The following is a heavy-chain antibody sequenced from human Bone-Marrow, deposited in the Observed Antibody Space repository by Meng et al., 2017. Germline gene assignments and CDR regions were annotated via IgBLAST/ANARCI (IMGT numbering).Heavy chain of an antibody. CDR3: ARRYCSSTSCLMDV. Sequence: GGSLRLSCAASGFTFSNYEMNWVRQAPGKGLEWVSYIGTTRTIIYYADSVKGRFTISRDNAKNSLYLQMNSLRAEDTAVYYCARRYCSSTSCLMDVWGQGTMVTVSS. V-gene: IGHV3-48*03. CDR1: GFTFSNYE. CDR2: IGTTRTII. J-gene: IGHJ6*02. D-gene: IGHD2-2*01.